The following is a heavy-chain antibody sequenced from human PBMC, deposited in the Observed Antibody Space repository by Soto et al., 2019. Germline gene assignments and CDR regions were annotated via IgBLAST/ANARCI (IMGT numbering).Heavy chain of an antibody. J-gene: IGHJ4*02. V-gene: IGHV3-21*01. D-gene: IGHD3-3*01. CDR3: AREGPRGYEWYFDY. CDR2: ISSSSSYI. Sequence: GGSLRLSCAASGFTFSSYSMNWVRQAPGKGLEWVSSISSSSSYIYYADSVKGRFTISRDNAKNSPYLQMNSLRAEDTAVYYCAREGPRGYEWYFDYWGQGTLVTVSS. CDR1: GFTFSSYS.